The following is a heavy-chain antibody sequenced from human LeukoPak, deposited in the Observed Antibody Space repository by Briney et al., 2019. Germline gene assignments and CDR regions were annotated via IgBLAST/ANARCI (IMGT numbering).Heavy chain of an antibody. Sequence: PSETLSLTCTVSGGSLNSYYWSWIRQPPGRGLEWIGYISYSGSTSYNPSLKSRDTISVDTSKNQFSLKLTSVAAADTAVYYCARHGGFASPLGYWGQGTLVTVSS. CDR3: ARHGGFASPLGY. D-gene: IGHD3-16*01. CDR2: ISYSGST. J-gene: IGHJ4*02. CDR1: GGSLNSYY. V-gene: IGHV4-59*08.